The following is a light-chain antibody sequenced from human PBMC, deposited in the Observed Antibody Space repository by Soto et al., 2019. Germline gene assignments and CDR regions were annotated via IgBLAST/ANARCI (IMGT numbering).Light chain of an antibody. J-gene: IGKJ2*01. CDR1: QSVSSTY. V-gene: IGKV3-20*01. CDR2: GAS. CDR3: QHNGRSLPLP. Sequence: EIVLTQSPGTLSLSPGERATLSCRASQSVSSTYIAWYQQNPGRAPRLLIYGASSRATGIPDRFSGSGSGTDFTLTISRLKPEDFEVYFGQHNGRSLPLPFGQGTKVEIK.